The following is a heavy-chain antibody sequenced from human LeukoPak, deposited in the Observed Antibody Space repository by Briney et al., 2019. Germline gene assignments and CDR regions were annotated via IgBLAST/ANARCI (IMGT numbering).Heavy chain of an antibody. CDR3: ARGLQWLVHDY. D-gene: IGHD6-19*01. CDR1: GFTFSNHW. J-gene: IGHJ4*02. V-gene: IGHV3-7*01. CDR2: IKVDGSEK. Sequence: GGSLRLSCAASGFTFSNHWMSWLRQAPGKGLEWVANIKVDGSEKYYVDSVKGRFTISRDNAKNSLYLQMNSLRADDTAMYCCARGLQWLVHDYWGQGTLVTVSS.